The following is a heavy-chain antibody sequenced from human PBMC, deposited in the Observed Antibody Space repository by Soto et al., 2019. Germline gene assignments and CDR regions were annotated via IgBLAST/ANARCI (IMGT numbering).Heavy chain of an antibody. D-gene: IGHD1-26*01. V-gene: IGHV3-30*18. CDR1: GFDFTYYA. CDR2: MSSDGSKI. Sequence: QVQLVESGGGAVQPGESLRLSCVASGFDFTYYAMHLVRQAPGKGLESVAVMSSDGSKIHHKDSVKGRFTISRNNSKNTLYLQMNSLRKADTAVYFCAKDEGVGGTLGLFDYWGQGTLVSVSS. CDR3: AKDEGVGGTLGLFDY. J-gene: IGHJ4*02.